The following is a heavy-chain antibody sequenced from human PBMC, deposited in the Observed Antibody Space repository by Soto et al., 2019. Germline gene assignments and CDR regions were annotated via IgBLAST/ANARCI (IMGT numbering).Heavy chain of an antibody. V-gene: IGHV1-69*06. CDR2: IIPIFGTA. D-gene: IGHD5-12*01. J-gene: IGHJ4*02. CDR1: GGTFSSYA. CDR3: ARGLSEMATTYYFDY. Sequence: SVKVSCKASGGTFSSYAISWVRQAPGQGLEWMGGIIPIFGTANYAQKFQGRVTITADKSTSTAYMELSSLRSEDTAVYYCARGLSEMATTYYFDYWGQGTLVTVSS.